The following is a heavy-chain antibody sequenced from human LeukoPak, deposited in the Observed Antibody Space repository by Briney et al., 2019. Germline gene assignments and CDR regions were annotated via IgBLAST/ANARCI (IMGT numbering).Heavy chain of an antibody. CDR2: ISSSSSYI. V-gene: IGHV3-21*01. CDR3: ARVPYSGYGVGY. D-gene: IGHD5-12*01. CDR1: AFTFSTYD. J-gene: IGHJ4*02. Sequence: KPGGSLRLSCAASAFTFSTYDMHWVRQATGKGLEWVSSISSSSSYIYYADSVKGRFTISRDNAKNSLYLQMNSLRAEDTAVYYCARVPYSGYGVGYWGQGTLVTVSS.